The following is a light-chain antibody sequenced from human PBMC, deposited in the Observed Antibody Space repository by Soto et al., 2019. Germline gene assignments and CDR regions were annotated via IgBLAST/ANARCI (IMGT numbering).Light chain of an antibody. Sequence: IQMTQSPSTLSGSVGDRVTITCRASQTISSWLAWYQQKPGKAPKLLIYKASTLKSGVPSRFSGSGSGTEFTLTISSLQPDDFATYYCQQSYNTPRTFGQGTKVDIK. CDR3: QQSYNTPRT. CDR1: QTISSW. V-gene: IGKV1-5*03. J-gene: IGKJ1*01. CDR2: KAS.